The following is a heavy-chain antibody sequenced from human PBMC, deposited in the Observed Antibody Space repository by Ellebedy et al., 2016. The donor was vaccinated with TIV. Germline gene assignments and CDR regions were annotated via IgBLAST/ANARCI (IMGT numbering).Heavy chain of an antibody. CDR1: GGTFSSYA. CDR3: ATAHDYPPHFDY. CDR2: IIPILGIA. D-gene: IGHD4/OR15-4a*01. J-gene: IGHJ4*02. V-gene: IGHV1-69*04. Sequence: AASVKVSCKASGGTFSSYAISWVRQAPGQGLEWMGRIIPILGIANYAQKFQGRVTMTEDTSTDTAYMELSSLRSEDTAVYYCATAHDYPPHFDYWGQGTLVTVSS.